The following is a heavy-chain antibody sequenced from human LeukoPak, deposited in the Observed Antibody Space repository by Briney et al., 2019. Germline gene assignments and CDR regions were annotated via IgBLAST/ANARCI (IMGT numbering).Heavy chain of an antibody. D-gene: IGHD3-3*01. CDR3: ARDSRDNGDFWSGPIN. CDR1: GYTFTSYY. Sequence: GASLKVSCKASGYTFTSYYMHWVRQAPGQGLEWMGIINPSGGSTSYAQKFQGRVTMTRDTSTNTVYMELSSLRSEDTAVYYCARDSRDNGDFWSGPINWGQGTLVTVSS. CDR2: INPSGGST. J-gene: IGHJ4*02. V-gene: IGHV1-46*01.